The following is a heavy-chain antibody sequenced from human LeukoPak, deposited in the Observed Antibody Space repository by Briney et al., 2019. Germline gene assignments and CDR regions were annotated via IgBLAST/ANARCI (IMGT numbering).Heavy chain of an antibody. J-gene: IGHJ5*02. CDR3: ARINTARFLEWSSFDP. CDR1: GFIFDEYG. CDR2: INWNGGSA. Sequence: GGSLSLSCLASGFIFDEYGMSWVRPPPGKGVAWVSGINWNGGSASYAASVKGRFTISRDNAKNSMYLQMNSLRAEDTALYHCARINTARFLEWSSFDPWGQGTLVTVSA. D-gene: IGHD3-3*01. V-gene: IGHV3-20*01.